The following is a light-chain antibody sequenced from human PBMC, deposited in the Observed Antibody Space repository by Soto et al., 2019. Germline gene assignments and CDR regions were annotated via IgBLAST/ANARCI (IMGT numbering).Light chain of an antibody. CDR1: QSVSSN. J-gene: IGKJ1*01. CDR3: QQYNNWPRT. CDR2: GAS. Sequence: VMTQSPANLSVSPGETATLACRASQSVSSNLAWYQQKPGQAPRLLIYGASTRATGIPARFSGSGSGTEFTLTISSLQSEDFAVYYCQQYNNWPRTFGQGTKVDIK. V-gene: IGKV3-15*01.